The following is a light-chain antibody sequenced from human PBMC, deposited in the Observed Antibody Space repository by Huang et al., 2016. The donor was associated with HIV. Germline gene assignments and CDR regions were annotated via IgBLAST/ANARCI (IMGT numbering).Light chain of an antibody. CDR1: QGVSSNY. Sequence: EIVLTQSPGTLSLSPGERATLSCRAYQGVSSNYLAWYQQKPGQAPRLLSYAASTRATGIPDRFSGSGSGTDFTLTISRLEPEDFAVYYCQQYGSAPKYTFGQGTKLEIK. J-gene: IGKJ2*01. V-gene: IGKV3-20*01. CDR2: AAS. CDR3: QQYGSAPKYT.